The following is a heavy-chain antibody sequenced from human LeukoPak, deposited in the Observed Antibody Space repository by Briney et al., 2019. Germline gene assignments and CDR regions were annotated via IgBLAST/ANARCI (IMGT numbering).Heavy chain of an antibody. CDR1: GGSISSSSYY. V-gene: IGHV4-39*01. Sequence: PSETLSLTCTVSGGSISSSSYYWGWIRQPPGKGLEWIGSIYYSGSTYYNPSLKSRVTISVDTSKNQFSLKLSSVTAADTAVYYCASHYYDSSGYYLLNHWGQGTLVTVSS. CDR3: ASHYYDSSGYYLLNH. J-gene: IGHJ5*02. D-gene: IGHD3-22*01. CDR2: IYYSGST.